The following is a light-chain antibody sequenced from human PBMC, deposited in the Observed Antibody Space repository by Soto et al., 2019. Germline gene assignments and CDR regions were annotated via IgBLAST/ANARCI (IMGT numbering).Light chain of an antibody. CDR1: QSISSY. V-gene: IGKV1-39*01. CDR2: AAS. CDR3: QQSYSTPLT. Sequence: DIQMTQSPSSLSASVGDRVTITCQSSQSISSYLNWYQQKPGKAPKLMIYAASSLQSGAPSRFSGSGSGTDCTLTISSLQPEDVATYYCQQSYSTPLTLCGGTKVDIK. J-gene: IGKJ4*01.